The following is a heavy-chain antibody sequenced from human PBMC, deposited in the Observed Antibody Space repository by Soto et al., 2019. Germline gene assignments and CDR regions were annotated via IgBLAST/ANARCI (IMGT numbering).Heavy chain of an antibody. Sequence: SVKVSCKASGGTFSSYAISWVRQAPGQGLEWMGGIIPIFGTANYAQKFQGRVTITADESTSTAYMELSSLRSEDTAVYYCARNQEDYAGYDSSGYYYGFLDYWGQGTLVTVSS. CDR1: GGTFSSYA. V-gene: IGHV1-69*13. J-gene: IGHJ4*02. CDR2: IIPIFGTA. D-gene: IGHD3-22*01. CDR3: ARNQEDYAGYDSSGYYYGFLDY.